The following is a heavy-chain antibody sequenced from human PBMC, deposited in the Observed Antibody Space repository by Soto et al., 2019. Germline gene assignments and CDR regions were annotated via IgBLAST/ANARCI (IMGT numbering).Heavy chain of an antibody. CDR3: ASEFCSGGSCYARIFDY. CDR2: ISSGSDYL. J-gene: IGHJ4*02. D-gene: IGHD2-15*01. V-gene: IGHV3-21*04. CDR1: GFNFNNYA. Sequence: LRLSCAASGFNFNNYAMHWVRQSPGKGLEWVAFISSGSDYLYYADSVKGRFTVSRDNAKSSLYLQMNSLTDDDTALYYCASEFCSGGSCYARIFDYWGRGSLVTVSS.